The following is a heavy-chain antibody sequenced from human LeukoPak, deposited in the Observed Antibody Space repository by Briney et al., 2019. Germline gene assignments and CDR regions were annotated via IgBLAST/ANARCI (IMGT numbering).Heavy chain of an antibody. D-gene: IGHD6-19*01. CDR2: IYGGGST. J-gene: IGHJ5*01. V-gene: IGHV3-53*01. CDR3: ASWPGGWYGEDS. Sequence: GGSLRLSCAASGFTVTDNYMNWVRQSSGKGLEWVSVIYGGGSTYYADSVKGRFTISRDTPKNTLYLQMNSLRVEDTAVYYCASWPGGWYGEDS. CDR1: GFTVTDNY.